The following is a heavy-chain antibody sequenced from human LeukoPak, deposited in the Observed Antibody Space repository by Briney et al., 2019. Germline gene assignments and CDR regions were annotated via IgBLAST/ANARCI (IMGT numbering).Heavy chain of an antibody. CDR3: AKDQDVVVVAATDY. CDR2: ISGSGGST. D-gene: IGHD2-15*01. J-gene: IGHJ4*02. V-gene: IGHV3-23*01. CDR1: GFTFSSYA. Sequence: GGSLRLSCAASGFTFSSYAMSWVRQAPGKGLEWVSAISGSGGSTYYADSVKGRFTISRDNSKSTLYLQMNSLRAEDTAVYYCAKDQDVVVVAATDYWGQGTLVTVSS.